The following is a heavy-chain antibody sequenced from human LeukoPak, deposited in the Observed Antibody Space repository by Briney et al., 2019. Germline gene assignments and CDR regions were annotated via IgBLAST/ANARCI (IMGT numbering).Heavy chain of an antibody. CDR1: GYTFTNYY. J-gene: IGHJ4*02. CDR3: ARDGQKDTSDPDY. D-gene: IGHD2-15*01. Sequence: ASVKVSCKASGYTFTNYYIHWVRQAPGQGLEWMGWINPNSGDGKYVQKFQGRVTMTRDTSISTAYMELSSLRSDDTAVYYCARDGQKDTSDPDYWGQGTLVTVSS. CDR2: INPNSGDG. V-gene: IGHV1-2*02.